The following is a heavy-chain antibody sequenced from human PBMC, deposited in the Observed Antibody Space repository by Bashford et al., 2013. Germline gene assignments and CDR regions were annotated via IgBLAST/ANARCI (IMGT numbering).Heavy chain of an antibody. Sequence: ASVKVSCKASGYTFTSYGISWVRQAPGQGLEWMGWISAYNGNTNYAQKLQGRVTMTTDTSTSTAYMELRSLRSDDTAVYYCAREREMTTVTFLPDHQYYGMDVWGQGTTVTVSS. CDR3: AREREMTTVTFLPDHQYYGMDV. J-gene: IGHJ6*02. V-gene: IGHV1-18*01. CDR1: GYTFTSYG. D-gene: IGHD4-17*01. CDR2: ISAYNGNT.